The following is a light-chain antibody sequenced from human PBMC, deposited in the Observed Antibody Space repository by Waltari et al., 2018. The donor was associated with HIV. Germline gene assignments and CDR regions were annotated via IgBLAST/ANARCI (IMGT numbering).Light chain of an antibody. J-gene: IGLJ3*02. V-gene: IGLV1-51*01. Sequence: QSVLTQPPSVSAAPGQTVTISCSRSSPHIGNDYVSCYQHVPGAAPRLLIYENSKRPSGIPDRFSGSESGTSATLAITGLQTGDEADYYCGTWDRTLGGGVFGGGTKLTVL. CDR1: SPHIGNDY. CDR3: GTWDRTLGGGV. CDR2: ENS.